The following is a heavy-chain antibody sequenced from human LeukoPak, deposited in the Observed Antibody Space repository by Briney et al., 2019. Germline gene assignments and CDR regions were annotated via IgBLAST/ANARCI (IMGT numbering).Heavy chain of an antibody. D-gene: IGHD3-9*01. Sequence: SETLSLTCTVSGDSIILSTYYWGWGRQPPGRGVEWIGHIYNSGSAYNNPSRESRVTISIHTSKGQFSLTLPSVAAADTALYYCPRLTLCRARYCDPPAGPRGFDSWGQGALVIVSA. J-gene: IGHJ4*02. CDR2: IYNSGSA. CDR1: GDSIILSTYY. CDR3: PRLTLCRARYCDPPAGPRGFDS. V-gene: IGHV4-39*01.